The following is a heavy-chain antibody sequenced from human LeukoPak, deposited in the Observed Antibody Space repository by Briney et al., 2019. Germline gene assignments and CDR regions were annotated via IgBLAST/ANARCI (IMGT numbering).Heavy chain of an antibody. CDR2: IYYSGST. Sequence: PSETLSLTCTVSGGSISSYYWSWIRQPPGKGLEWIGYIYYSGSTNYNPSLKSRVTILVDTSKNQFSLRLTSVSAADTAVYYCARDTVVPYWYFDLWGRGTLVTVSS. J-gene: IGHJ2*01. CDR1: GGSISSYY. D-gene: IGHD4-23*01. CDR3: ARDTVVPYWYFDL. V-gene: IGHV4-59*01.